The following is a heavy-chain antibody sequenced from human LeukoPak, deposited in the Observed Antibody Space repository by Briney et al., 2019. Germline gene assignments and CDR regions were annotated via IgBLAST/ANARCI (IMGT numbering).Heavy chain of an antibody. CDR1: GFTFSSYA. V-gene: IGHV3-21*01. D-gene: IGHD1-26*01. J-gene: IGHJ4*02. CDR3: AGAGGAWY. Sequence: GGSLRLSCAASGFTFSSYAMSWVRQAPGKGLEWVSSISSSSTYIYYADSVKGRFTISRDNAKNSLYLQMNSLRAEDTAVYYCAGAGGAWYWGQGTLVTVSS. CDR2: ISSSSTYI.